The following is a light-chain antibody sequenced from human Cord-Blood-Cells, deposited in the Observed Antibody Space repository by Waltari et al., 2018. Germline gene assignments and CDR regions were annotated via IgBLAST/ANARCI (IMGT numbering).Light chain of an antibody. CDR3: CSYAGSSTWV. CDR1: SSDVGSYNL. V-gene: IGLV2-23*02. Sequence: QSALTQPASVSGSPGQSITISCTGTSSDVGSYNLVSWYHQHPGKAPKLLIYEVSKRPSGVSNRFSGSKSGNTASLTISGLQAEDEADYYCCSYAGSSTWVFGGGTKLTAL. CDR2: EVS. J-gene: IGLJ3*02.